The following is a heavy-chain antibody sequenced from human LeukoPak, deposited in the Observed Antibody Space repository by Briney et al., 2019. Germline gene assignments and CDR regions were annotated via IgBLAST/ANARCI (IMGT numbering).Heavy chain of an antibody. CDR2: IRFDGSNE. J-gene: IGHJ4*02. D-gene: IGHD2-21*02. V-gene: IGHV3-30*02. Sequence: GGSLRLSCAASGLTSSVYAKHWVRQAPGKGLEWVAFIRFDGSNEQYADSVKGRFTISRDKSTNTLYLQMNSLRAEDTAVYYCAKDRGDFPPYLDYWGQGTLVTVSS. CDR3: AKDRGDFPPYLDY. CDR1: GLTSSVYA.